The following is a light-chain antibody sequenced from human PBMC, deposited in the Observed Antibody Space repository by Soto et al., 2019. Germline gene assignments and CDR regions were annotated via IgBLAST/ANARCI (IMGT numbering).Light chain of an antibody. Sequence: EIVLTQSPGTLSLSPGERATLSCRASQSVNSIYLAWYQQKPGQAPRLLIYDASNRATGIPARFSGSGSGTDFTLTISSLEPEDFAVYYCQQRSNWQGATFGGGTKVDIK. CDR3: QQRSNWQGAT. J-gene: IGKJ4*01. V-gene: IGKV3D-20*02. CDR2: DAS. CDR1: QSVNSIY.